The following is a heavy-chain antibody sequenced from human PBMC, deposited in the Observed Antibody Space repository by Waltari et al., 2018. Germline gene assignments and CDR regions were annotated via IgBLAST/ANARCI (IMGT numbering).Heavy chain of an antibody. D-gene: IGHD3-16*01. J-gene: IGHJ3*02. CDR1: GYRFTTYW. CDR3: ASVMSEGGGFDAFDI. CDR2: IYPGDSDT. Sequence: EVQLVQSGAEVKKPGESLKISCKGSGYRFTTYWIGWVRQMPGKGLEWMGRIYPGDSDTRYSPSFQGQVTISADKSISTAYLQWSSLKASDTAMYYCASVMSEGGGFDAFDIWGQGTMVTVSS. V-gene: IGHV5-51*01.